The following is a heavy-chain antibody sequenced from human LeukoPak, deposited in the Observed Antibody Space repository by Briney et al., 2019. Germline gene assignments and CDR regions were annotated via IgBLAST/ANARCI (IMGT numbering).Heavy chain of an antibody. Sequence: ASVKVSCKASGYTFTGYYMHWVRQAPGQGLEWMGWINPNSGGTNYAQKFQGWVTMTRDTSISTAYMELSSLRSEDTAVYYCARDIVATTIYYYYYMDVWGKGTTVTVSS. CDR2: INPNSGGT. D-gene: IGHD5-12*01. CDR3: ARDIVATTIYYYYYMDV. CDR1: GYTFTGYY. V-gene: IGHV1-2*04. J-gene: IGHJ6*03.